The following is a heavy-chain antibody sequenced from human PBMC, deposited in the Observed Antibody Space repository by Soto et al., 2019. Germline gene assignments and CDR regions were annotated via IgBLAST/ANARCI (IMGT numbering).Heavy chain of an antibody. Sequence: PGGSLRLSCAASGFTFSIYAMHWVRQAPGKGLEYVSAISSNGGSTYYANSVKGRFTISRDNSKNTLYLQMGSLRTEDMAVYYCARSYSGYYFDYWGQGTLVTVSS. V-gene: IGHV3-64*01. J-gene: IGHJ4*02. D-gene: IGHD1-26*01. CDR2: ISSNGGST. CDR1: GFTFSIYA. CDR3: ARSYSGYYFDY.